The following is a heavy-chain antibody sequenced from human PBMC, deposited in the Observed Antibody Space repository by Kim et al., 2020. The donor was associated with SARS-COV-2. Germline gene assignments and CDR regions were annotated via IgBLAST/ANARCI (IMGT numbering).Heavy chain of an antibody. V-gene: IGHV3-30*02. Sequence: YYADSGKGRFTISRDNSKNTLYLQMNSLRAEDTAVYYCAKGAARGNYFDYWGQGTLVTVSS. CDR3: AKGAARGNYFDY. D-gene: IGHD3-16*01. J-gene: IGHJ4*02.